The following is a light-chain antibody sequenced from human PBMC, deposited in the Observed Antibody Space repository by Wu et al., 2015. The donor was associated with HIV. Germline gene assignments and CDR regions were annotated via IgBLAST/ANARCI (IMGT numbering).Light chain of an antibody. J-gene: IGKJ4*01. CDR2: AAS. V-gene: IGKV1-39*01. Sequence: DIQMTQSPSSLSASVGDRVTITCRASQSISNYLNWYQQKPGKAPKLLMYAASTLHSGVPSRFSGSGSGTHFTLTISSLQPEDFASYYCQQSFHTPLTFGGGTKVEIK. CDR1: QSISNY. CDR3: QQSFHTPLT.